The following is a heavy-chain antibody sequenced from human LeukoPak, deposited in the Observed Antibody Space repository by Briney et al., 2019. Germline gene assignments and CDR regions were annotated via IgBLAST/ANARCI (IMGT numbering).Heavy chain of an antibody. CDR3: AREGLRRGNWFDP. J-gene: IGHJ5*02. CDR2: IIPIFGTA. D-gene: IGHD5-12*01. Sequence: GASVKVSCKASGYTFTGYYMHWVRQAPGQGLEWMGGIIPIFGTANYAQKFRGRVTITADESTSTAYMELSSLRSEDTAVYYCAREGLRRGNWFDPWGQGTLVTVSS. CDR1: GYTFTGYY. V-gene: IGHV1-69*13.